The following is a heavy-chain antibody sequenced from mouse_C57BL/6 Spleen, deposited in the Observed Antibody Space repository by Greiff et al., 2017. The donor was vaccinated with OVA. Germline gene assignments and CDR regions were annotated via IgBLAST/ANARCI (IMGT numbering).Heavy chain of an antibody. J-gene: IGHJ1*03. CDR1: GYTFTSYG. Sequence: QVQLQQSGAELARPGASVKLSCKASGYTFTSYGISWVKQRTGQGLEWIGEIYPRSGNTYYNEKFKGKATLTADKSSSTAYMELRSLTSEDSAVYFCARGDGGYYVGFDVWGTGTTVTVS. D-gene: IGHD2-3*01. CDR3: ARGDGGYYVGFDV. V-gene: IGHV1-81*01. CDR2: IYPRSGNT.